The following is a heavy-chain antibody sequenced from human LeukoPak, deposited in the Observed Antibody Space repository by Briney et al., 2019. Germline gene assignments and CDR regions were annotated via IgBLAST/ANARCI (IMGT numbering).Heavy chain of an antibody. V-gene: IGHV3-30*18. CDR1: GFTFSSYG. CDR3: AKDLLPPRWNGYNREIDY. CDR2: ISYDGSNK. D-gene: IGHD5-24*01. Sequence: PGGSLRLSCAASGFTFSSYGMHWVRQAPGKGLEWVAVISYDGSNKYYADSVKGRFTISRDNSKNTLYLQMNSLRAEDTAVYYCAKDLLPPRWNGYNREIDYWGQGTLVTVSS. J-gene: IGHJ4*02.